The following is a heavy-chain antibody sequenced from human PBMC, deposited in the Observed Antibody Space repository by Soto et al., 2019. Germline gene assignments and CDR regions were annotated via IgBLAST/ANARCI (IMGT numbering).Heavy chain of an antibody. CDR1: GYTFTSYG. CDR3: ARDHWTDCSSTSCYQISHGAFTSGQGWFDP. CDR2: ISAYNGNT. J-gene: IGHJ5*02. D-gene: IGHD2-2*01. Sequence: ASVKVSCKASGYTFTSYGISWVRQAPGQGLEWMGWISAYNGNTNYAQKLQGRVTMTTDTSTSTAYMELRSLRSDDTAVYYCARDHWTDCSSTSCYQISHGAFTSGQGWFDPWGQGTLVTVSS. V-gene: IGHV1-18*01.